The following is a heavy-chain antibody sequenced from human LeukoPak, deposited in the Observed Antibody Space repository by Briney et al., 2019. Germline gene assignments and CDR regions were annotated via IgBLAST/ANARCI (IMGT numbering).Heavy chain of an antibody. Sequence: GGSLRLSCAASGFRFSNYDMHWVRQAPGKGLEWVASVKKDGSEKYYVDSVKGRFTISRDNAKNSLYLQMNSLRAEDTAVYYCAREFGGVIVIFRNWGQGTLVTVSS. CDR3: AREFGGVIVIFRN. D-gene: IGHD3-16*02. CDR1: GFRFSNYD. V-gene: IGHV3-7*01. J-gene: IGHJ4*02. CDR2: VKKDGSEK.